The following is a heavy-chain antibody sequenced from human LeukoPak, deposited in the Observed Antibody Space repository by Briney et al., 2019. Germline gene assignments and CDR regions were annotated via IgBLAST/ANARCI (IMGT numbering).Heavy chain of an antibody. J-gene: IGHJ6*03. V-gene: IGHV3-23*01. CDR3: AKGYDYYMDV. CDR2: ISGSGSGGST. CDR1: GFTFSSSA. Sequence: TGGSLRLSCAASGFTFSSSAMSWVRQAPGKGLEWVSSISGSGSGGSTYYADSVKGRFTISRDNSKNTLYLQMNSLRVEDTAVYYCAKGYDYYMDVWGKGATVTISS.